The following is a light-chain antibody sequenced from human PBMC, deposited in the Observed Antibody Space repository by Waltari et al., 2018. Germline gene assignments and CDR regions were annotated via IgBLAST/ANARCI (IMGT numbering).Light chain of an antibody. J-gene: IGLJ2*01. V-gene: IGLV3-19*01. CDR3: ASRDPTANAVV. CDR2: STD. Sequence: SSELTQDPAVSVALGQTVRLTCQGDSLRTYSADWYQQRPGQAPILVRFSTDDRPAGIPDRFSGSRSRDTASLTITGTQAEDEADYYWASRDPTANAVVFGGGTKLTVL. CDR1: SLRTYS.